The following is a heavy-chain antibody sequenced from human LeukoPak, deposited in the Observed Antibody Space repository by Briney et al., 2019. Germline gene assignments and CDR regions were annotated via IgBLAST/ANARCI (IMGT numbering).Heavy chain of an antibody. J-gene: IGHJ3*02. CDR2: INTDGSST. D-gene: IGHD6-19*01. CDR3: ATVAGTFSDAFDI. Sequence: PGGSLRLSFAASGFTFSNYWIHWVRHAPGKGLVWVSRINTDGSSTKYADSVKGRFTISRDNAKNTLYLQMNSLRAEDTAVYYCATVAGTFSDAFDIWGQGTMVTVSS. V-gene: IGHV3-74*03. CDR1: GFTFSNYW.